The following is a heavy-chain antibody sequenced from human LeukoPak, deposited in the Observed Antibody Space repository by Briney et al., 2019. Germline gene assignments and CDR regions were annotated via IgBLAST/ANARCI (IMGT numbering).Heavy chain of an antibody. CDR3: ARKVAGRNPFDY. CDR1: GFSVSNNY. Sequence: GGSLRLSCAASGFSVSNNYMSWVRQAPGKGLEWVSAISGSSGTTNYADSVKGRFTISRDNSKNTLYLQMDSLRAEDTALYYCARKVAGRNPFDYWGQGTLVTVSS. J-gene: IGHJ4*02. V-gene: IGHV3-23*01. CDR2: ISGSSGTT. D-gene: IGHD1-14*01.